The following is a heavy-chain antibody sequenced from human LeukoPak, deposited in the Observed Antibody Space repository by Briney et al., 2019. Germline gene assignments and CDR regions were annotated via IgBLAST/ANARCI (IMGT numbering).Heavy chain of an antibody. J-gene: IGHJ4*02. Sequence: GGSLRLSCAASGFTFSSYSMNWVRQAPGKGLEWVSSISSSSSYIYYADSVKGRYTISRDNAKNSLYLQMNSLRAEDTAVYYCARLIAGTSTDYWGQGTLVTVSS. V-gene: IGHV3-21*01. D-gene: IGHD1-20*01. CDR1: GFTFSSYS. CDR2: ISSSSSYI. CDR3: ARLIAGTSTDY.